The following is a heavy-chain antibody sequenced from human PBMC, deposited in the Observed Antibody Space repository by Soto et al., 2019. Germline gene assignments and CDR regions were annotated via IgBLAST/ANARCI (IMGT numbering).Heavy chain of an antibody. CDR1: GGSFSGYY. CDR2: INHSGST. V-gene: IGHV4-34*01. D-gene: IGHD2-15*01. Sequence: PSETLSLTCGVYGGSFSGYYWSWIRQPPGKGLEWIGEINHSGSTDYNPSLTSRVTISKDTSKNRFSLRLTSVTAADTAVYFCARSPRWSGLANWFDPWGQGTLVTVSS. J-gene: IGHJ5*02. CDR3: ARSPRWSGLANWFDP.